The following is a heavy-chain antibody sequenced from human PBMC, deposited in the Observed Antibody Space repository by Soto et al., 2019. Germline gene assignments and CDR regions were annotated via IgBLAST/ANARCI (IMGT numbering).Heavy chain of an antibody. D-gene: IGHD2-2*01. CDR1: GFTVSTNY. CDR3: ARKPPAAIQGWAYGMDV. J-gene: IGHJ6*02. Sequence: EVQLVQTGGGLIQPGGSLRLSCVASGFTVSTNYLSWVRQVPGKGLEWVSVLHGSGSTSYADSVKGRFTISRDNARYTFYLQMNSLRVEDTAVYYCARKPPAAIQGWAYGMDVWGQGTTVTVSS. V-gene: IGHV3-53*02. CDR2: LHGSGST.